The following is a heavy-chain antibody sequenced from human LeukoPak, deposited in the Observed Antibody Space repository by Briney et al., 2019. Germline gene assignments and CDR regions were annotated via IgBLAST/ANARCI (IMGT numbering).Heavy chain of an antibody. CDR1: GYTFTGYY. CDR2: INPNSGGT. CDR3: ARAMDYYDSSALLPH. Sequence: ASVKVSCKASGYTFTGYYMHWVRQAPGQGLEWMGWINPNSGGTNYAQKFQGRVTMTRDTSISTAYMELSRLRSDDTAVYYCARAMDYYDSSALLPHWGQGTLVTVSS. J-gene: IGHJ4*02. D-gene: IGHD3-22*01. V-gene: IGHV1-2*02.